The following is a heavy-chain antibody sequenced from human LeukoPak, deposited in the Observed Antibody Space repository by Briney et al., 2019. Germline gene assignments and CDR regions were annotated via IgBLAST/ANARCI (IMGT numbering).Heavy chain of an antibody. V-gene: IGHV3-7*01. CDR2: IKQDGSEK. CDR3: ARVTMVRGESDY. D-gene: IGHD3-10*01. J-gene: IGHJ4*02. CDR1: GFTFSSYA. Sequence: PGGSLRLSCAASGFTFSSYAMNWVRQAPGKGLEWVANIKQDGSEKYYVDSVKGRFTISRDNAKNSLYLQMNSLRAEDTAVYYCARVTMVRGESDYWGQGTLVTVSS.